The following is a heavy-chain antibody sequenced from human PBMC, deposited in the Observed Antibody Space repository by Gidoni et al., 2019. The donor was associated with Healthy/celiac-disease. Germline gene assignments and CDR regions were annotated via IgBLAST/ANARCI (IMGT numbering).Heavy chain of an antibody. D-gene: IGHD3-22*01. CDR2: VSSSSSNI. CDR3: ARSIRVYDSSGHGSWYYGMDV. J-gene: IGHJ6*02. Sequence: EVQLVESGGGLVQPGGSLRLSCAASGVTFSSYSMKWVRQAPGKGLEWVSYVSSSSSNIYYACAVKGRFTISRDDSKNSLYLQMNSLRAEDTAVYYCARSIRVYDSSGHGSWYYGMDVWGQGTTVTVSS. CDR1: GVTFSSYS. V-gene: IGHV3-48*04.